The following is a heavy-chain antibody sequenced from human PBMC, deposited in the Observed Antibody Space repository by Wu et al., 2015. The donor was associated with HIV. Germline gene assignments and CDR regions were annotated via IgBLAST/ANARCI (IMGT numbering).Heavy chain of an antibody. Sequence: QVQLVQSGAEVKKPGSSVKVSCKASGGTFNRYAISWMRQAPGQGLEWMGGIIPMSGTANNAQKFQGRVTITADESTSTAYMELSSLRSDDTAVYYCAKGGYLGGLVVIRRRTTWGQGNXDHRLL. J-gene: IGHJ4*02. CDR3: AKGGYLGGLVVIRRRTT. CDR2: IIPMSGTA. CDR1: GGTFNRYA. V-gene: IGHV1-69*12. D-gene: IGHD3-16*02.